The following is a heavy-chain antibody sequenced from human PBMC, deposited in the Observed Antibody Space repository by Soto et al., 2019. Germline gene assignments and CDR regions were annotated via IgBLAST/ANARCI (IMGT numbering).Heavy chain of an antibody. D-gene: IGHD1-26*01. V-gene: IGHV4-31*04. Sequence: QVRLQESGPGLVKPSQTLSQTCTVSGASITSGHYYWTWIRQLPGKGLEWIGSIYNSETTHYNLSLTSRLTISIDTSANQFSLKLSSVTAADTAIYYCALALGPTTGLDYWGQGTLITVSA. J-gene: IGHJ4*02. CDR1: GASITSGHYY. CDR3: ALALGPTTGLDY. CDR2: IYNSETT.